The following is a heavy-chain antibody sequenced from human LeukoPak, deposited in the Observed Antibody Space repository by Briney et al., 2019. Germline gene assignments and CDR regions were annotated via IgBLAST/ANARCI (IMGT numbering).Heavy chain of an antibody. J-gene: IGHJ6*02. V-gene: IGHV4-61*01. Sequence: PETLSLTCTVSGGSVSSGSYYWSWIRQPPGKGLEWIGYIYYSGSTNYNPSLKSRVTISVDTSKNQFSLKLSSVTAADTAVYYCARAGRYYYGSGSYSLGPYYYYGMDVWGQGTTVTVSS. CDR3: ARAGRYYYGSGSYSLGPYYYYGMDV. CDR1: GGSVSSGSYY. CDR2: IYYSGST. D-gene: IGHD3-10*01.